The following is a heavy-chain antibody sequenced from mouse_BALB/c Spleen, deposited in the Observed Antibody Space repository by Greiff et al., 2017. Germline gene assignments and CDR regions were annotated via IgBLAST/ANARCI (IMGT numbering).Heavy chain of an antibody. CDR3: AREDYYGSSPFDY. CDR1: GFTFSSYG. Sequence: EVQRVESGGGLVQPGGSLKLSCAASGFTFSSYGMSWVRQTPDKRLELVATINSNGGSTYYPDSVKGRFTISRDNAKNTLYLQMSSLKSEDTAMYYCAREDYYGSSPFDYWGEGTTLTVSS. CDR2: INSNGGST. J-gene: IGHJ2*01. D-gene: IGHD1-1*01. V-gene: IGHV5-6-3*01.